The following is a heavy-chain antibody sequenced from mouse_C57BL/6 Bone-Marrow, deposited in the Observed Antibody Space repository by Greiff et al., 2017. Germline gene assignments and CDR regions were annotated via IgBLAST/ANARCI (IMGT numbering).Heavy chain of an antibody. D-gene: IGHD2-5*01. Sequence: EVKRVESGGDLVKPGGSLKLSCAASGFTFSSYGMSWVRQTPDKRLEWVATISSGGSYTYYPDSVKGRFTISRDNAKTTLYLQMSSLKSEDTAMYYCARQDFYYSNYVGAMDYWGQGTSVTVSS. V-gene: IGHV5-6*01. CDR1: GFTFSSYG. CDR2: ISSGGSYT. CDR3: ARQDFYYSNYVGAMDY. J-gene: IGHJ4*01.